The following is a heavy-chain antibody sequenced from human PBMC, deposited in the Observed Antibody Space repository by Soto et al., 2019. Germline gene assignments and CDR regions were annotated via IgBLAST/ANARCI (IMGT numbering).Heavy chain of an antibody. CDR2: IYWDDDK. D-gene: IGHD6-6*01. Sequence: QITLKESGPTLVKPTQTLTLTCTFSGFSLSTSGVGVGWIRQPPGKALEWLALIYWDDDKRYSPFLKSRLTITKDTSKNQVVLTMTNMDPVDTATYYCAHTPGGGIAARPEDFDYWGQGTLVTVSS. CDR1: GFSLSTSGVG. V-gene: IGHV2-5*02. CDR3: AHTPGGGIAARPEDFDY. J-gene: IGHJ4*02.